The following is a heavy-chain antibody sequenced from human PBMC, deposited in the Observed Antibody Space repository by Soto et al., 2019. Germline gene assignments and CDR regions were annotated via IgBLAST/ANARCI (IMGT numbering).Heavy chain of an antibody. CDR1: GLTFKTYD. V-gene: IGHV3-48*01. J-gene: IGHJ4*02. CDR3: ARVTYDSSGYAWFFDY. Sequence: GGSLRLSCADSGLTFKTYDINWVRQSPGKGLEWISYISSTGNTIYYADSVKGRFTASRDNAKNSLYLQMNSLRAEDTAVYYCARVTYDSSGYAWFFDYWGQGTLVTVSS. CDR2: ISSTGNTI. D-gene: IGHD3-22*01.